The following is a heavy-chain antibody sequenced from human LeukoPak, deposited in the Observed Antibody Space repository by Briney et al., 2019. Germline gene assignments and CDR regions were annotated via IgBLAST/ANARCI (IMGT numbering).Heavy chain of an antibody. D-gene: IGHD6-19*01. J-gene: IGHJ4*02. Sequence: ASVKVSCKASGYTFTYYYIYWVRQAPGQGLEWMGLINPSGGSTRYAQNFQGRVTMTRDTSTSTVSMELSSLRSEDTAMNYCARGPYSSGWYGLDYWGQGTLVTVSS. CDR2: INPSGGST. V-gene: IGHV1-46*01. CDR1: GYTFTYYY. CDR3: ARGPYSSGWYGLDY.